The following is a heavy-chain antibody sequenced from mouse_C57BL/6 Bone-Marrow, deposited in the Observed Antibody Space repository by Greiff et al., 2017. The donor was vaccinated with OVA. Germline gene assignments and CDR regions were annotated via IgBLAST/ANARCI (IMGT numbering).Heavy chain of an antibody. V-gene: IGHV5-15*04. CDR1: GFTFSDYG. Sequence: EVMLVESGGGLVQPGGSLKLSCAASGFTFSDYGMAWVRQAPRKGPEWVAFISNLAYSIYYADTVTGRFTISRENAKNTLYLEMSSLRSEDTAMYYCARGETPWFAYWGQGTLVTVSA. CDR3: ARGETPWFAY. J-gene: IGHJ3*01. CDR2: ISNLAYSI.